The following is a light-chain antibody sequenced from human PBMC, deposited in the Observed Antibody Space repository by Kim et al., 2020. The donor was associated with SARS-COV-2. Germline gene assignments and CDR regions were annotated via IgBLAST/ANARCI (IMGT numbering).Light chain of an antibody. CDR1: SSNIGAGFD. V-gene: IGLV1-40*01. CDR2: AYT. CDR3: QSYDNSLSGSYV. Sequence: QSVLTQPPSVSGAPGERVTISCTGSSSNIGAGFDVHWYQHLPGTVPKLLIYAYTNRPSGVPDRFSGSKSGTSATLAITGLQAEDEADYYCQSYDNSLSGSYVFGTGTKVTDL. J-gene: IGLJ1*01.